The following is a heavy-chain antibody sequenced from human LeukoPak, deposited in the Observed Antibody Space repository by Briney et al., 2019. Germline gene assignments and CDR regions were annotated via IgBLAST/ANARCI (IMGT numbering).Heavy chain of an antibody. V-gene: IGHV4-30-2*01. CDR2: IYQSGST. J-gene: IGHJ5*02. D-gene: IGHD3-10*01. Sequence: PSQTLSLTCAVSGGSISSGGYSWSWIRQPPGKGLEWIGYIYQSGSTYYDPSLKSRVTISVDRSKNQFSLKLSSVTAADTAVYYCARGSPDYGSGSYLGDWFDPWGQGTLVTVYS. CDR3: ARGSPDYGSGSYLGDWFDP. CDR1: GGSISSGGYS.